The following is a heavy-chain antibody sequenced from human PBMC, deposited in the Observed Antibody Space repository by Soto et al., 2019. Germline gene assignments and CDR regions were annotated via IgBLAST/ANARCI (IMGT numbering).Heavy chain of an antibody. CDR2: TYYRSTWSN. Sequence: QVQLQQSGPGLVKPSQTLSLTCAISGDSVSSNSAAWTWIRQSPSRGLEWLGRTYYRSTWSNDYALSVKSRITINPDTSNNQFSLHLNSETPEDTAVYYCARQIAASGTAGTFDYWGQGTLVTVSS. CDR1: GDSVSSNSAA. J-gene: IGHJ4*02. CDR3: ARQIAASGTAGTFDY. D-gene: IGHD6-13*01. V-gene: IGHV6-1*01.